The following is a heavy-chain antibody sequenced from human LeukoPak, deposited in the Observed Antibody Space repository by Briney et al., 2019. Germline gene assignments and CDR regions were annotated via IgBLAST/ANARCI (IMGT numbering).Heavy chain of an antibody. D-gene: IGHD2-15*01. Sequence: GGSLRLSFAVSGFTINAYYRDWIRQAPGKGLEWVSYISGSSGYTEYADSVKGRFTISRDNAKNSLYLQMNSLRAEDTALYYCGSFGVCCYWPEYWGQGTLVTVSS. CDR1: GFTINAYY. J-gene: IGHJ4*02. CDR2: ISGSSGYT. CDR3: GSFGVCCYWPEY. V-gene: IGHV3-11*03.